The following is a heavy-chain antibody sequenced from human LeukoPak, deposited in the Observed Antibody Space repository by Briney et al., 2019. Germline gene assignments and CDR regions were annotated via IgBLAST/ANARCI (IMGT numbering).Heavy chain of an antibody. CDR1: GGSFSGYI. Sequence: SETLSLTCAVYGGSFSGYIWGWIRQAPGKGLEWIGEISHSGKSTHSPSLKSRVTTSVDTAKYQFSLQLTSVTAADTAVYYCARLAKCTSTCGGKYWFFDLWGRGTLVSVSS. J-gene: IGHJ2*01. D-gene: IGHD2-8*01. CDR3: ARLAKCTSTCGGKYWFFDL. CDR2: ISHSGKS. V-gene: IGHV4-34*01.